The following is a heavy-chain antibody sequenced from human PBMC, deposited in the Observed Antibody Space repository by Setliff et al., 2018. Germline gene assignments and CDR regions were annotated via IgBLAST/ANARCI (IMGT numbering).Heavy chain of an antibody. Sequence: ETLSLSCVVSGFSFSNYGMTWVRQAPGKGLECVSGMYGVGATFYADSVKGRFTISRDNSKNTLYLQMNSLRVEDTAVYYCARDGVPPLNYNFWSGNFEFWGQGTLVTVSS. J-gene: IGHJ4*02. CDR3: ARDGVPPLNYNFWSGNFEF. D-gene: IGHD3-3*01. CDR1: GFSFSNYG. V-gene: IGHV3-NL1*01. CDR2: MYGVGAT.